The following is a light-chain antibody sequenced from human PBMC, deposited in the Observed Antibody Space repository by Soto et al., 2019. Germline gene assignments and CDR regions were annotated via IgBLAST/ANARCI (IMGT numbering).Light chain of an antibody. V-gene: IGLV1-51*01. CDR3: GTWDSSLSAGV. Sequence: QSVLTQPPSVSAAPRQRVTISCSGGSSNIENNYVSWYQQLPGTAPKLLIYDNNKRPSGIPDRFSGSKSGTSATLGITGLQTGDEGDYYCGTWDSSLSAGVFGGGTKVTVL. J-gene: IGLJ3*02. CDR1: SSNIENNY. CDR2: DNN.